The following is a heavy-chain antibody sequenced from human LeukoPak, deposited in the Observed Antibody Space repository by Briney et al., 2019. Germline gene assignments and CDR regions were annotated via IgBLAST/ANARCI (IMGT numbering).Heavy chain of an antibody. CDR3: ARGELIGTVFDF. CDR1: GFNFRTYS. V-gene: IGHV3-48*04. Sequence: GGSLRLSCAASGFNFRTYSMKWIRQASGKGLEWISYISGSSSTLYYADSVKGRFTISRDNANNSLFLQMNGLRAEDSAIYYCARGELIGTVFDFWGQGALVTVSS. D-gene: IGHD1-7*01. J-gene: IGHJ4*02. CDR2: ISGSSSTL.